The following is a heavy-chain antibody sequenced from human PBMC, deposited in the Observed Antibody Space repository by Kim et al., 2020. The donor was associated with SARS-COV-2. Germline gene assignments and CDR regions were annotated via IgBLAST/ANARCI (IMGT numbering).Heavy chain of an antibody. Sequence: GGSLRLSCAASGFTFSSYAMHWVRQAPGKGLEWVAVISYAGSNKYYADSVKGRFTISRDNSKNTLYLQMNSLRAEDTAVYYCARPYGGSYYYFDYWGQGTLVTVSS. J-gene: IGHJ4*02. CDR1: GFTFSSYA. V-gene: IGHV3-30-3*01. D-gene: IGHD1-26*01. CDR3: ARPYGGSYYYFDY. CDR2: ISYAGSNK.